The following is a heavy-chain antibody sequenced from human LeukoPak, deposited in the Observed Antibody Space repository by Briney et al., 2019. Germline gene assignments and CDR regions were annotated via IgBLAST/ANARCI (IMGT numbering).Heavy chain of an antibody. J-gene: IGHJ3*01. D-gene: IGHD3-22*01. CDR2: IKGDGSTP. CDR3: ARGWVPSDISVN. V-gene: IGHV3-74*01. CDR1: GFTFSTYL. Sequence: PGGSLRLSCADSGFTFSTYLMHWVRQAPGKGLVWVSRIKGDGSTPEYADSVKGRFTISRDNAKNTVDLQMNSLRAEDTAVYNCARGWVPSDISVNWGQGTMVTVSS.